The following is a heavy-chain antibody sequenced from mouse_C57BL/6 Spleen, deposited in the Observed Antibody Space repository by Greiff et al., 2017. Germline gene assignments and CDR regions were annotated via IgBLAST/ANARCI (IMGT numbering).Heavy chain of an antibody. CDR3: ARRGDWVLSD. Sequence: QVQLQQSGPELVKPGASVKISCKASGYAFSSSWMNWVKQRPGQGLEWIGRIYPGDGDTNYNGKFKGKATLTADKSSSTAYMQLSSLTSEDSAVYCCARRGDWVLSDWGQGTLVNVSA. D-gene: IGHD2-14*01. V-gene: IGHV1-82*01. J-gene: IGHJ3*01. CDR1: GYAFSSSW. CDR2: IYPGDGDT.